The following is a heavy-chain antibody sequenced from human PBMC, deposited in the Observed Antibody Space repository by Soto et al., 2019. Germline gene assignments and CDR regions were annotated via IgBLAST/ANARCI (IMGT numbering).Heavy chain of an antibody. CDR3: ARDTGDGTFDF. Sequence: ASVKVSCKASGYNFSSYAMHWVRQAPGQRLERMGWINAGYGNTKSSQKFQDRVTISRDTSASTAYMELTSLRTEDTAVYYCARDTGDGTFDFWGQGTLVTVSS. J-gene: IGHJ4*02. V-gene: IGHV1-3*01. CDR2: INAGYGNT. CDR1: GYNFSSYA. D-gene: IGHD7-27*01.